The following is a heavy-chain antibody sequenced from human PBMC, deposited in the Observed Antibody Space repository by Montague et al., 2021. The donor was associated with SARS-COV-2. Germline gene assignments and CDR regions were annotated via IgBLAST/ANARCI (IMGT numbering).Heavy chain of an antibody. CDR2: IYYSGSI. CDR1: GGSISSGGYY. Sequence: TLSLTCTVSGGSISSGGYYWSWIRQHPGKGLEWIGYIYYSGSIYYNPSLKSRVTISVDTSKNQFSLKLSSVTAADTAVYYCARTPAVYVVVVPAARGHFDYWGQGTLVTVSS. D-gene: IGHD2-2*01. J-gene: IGHJ4*02. V-gene: IGHV4-31*03. CDR3: ARTPAVYVVVVPAARGHFDY.